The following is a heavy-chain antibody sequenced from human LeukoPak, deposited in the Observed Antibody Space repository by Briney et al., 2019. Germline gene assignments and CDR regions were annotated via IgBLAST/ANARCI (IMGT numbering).Heavy chain of an antibody. CDR1: GFTVSSNY. D-gene: IGHD6-19*01. J-gene: IGHJ3*02. CDR3: ARSFIGVAGTGNAFDT. V-gene: IGHV3-53*01. Sequence: GGSLRLSCAASGFTVSSNYMSWVRQAPGKGLEWVSVIYSGGSTYYADSVKGRFTISRDNSKNTLYLQMNSLRAEDTAVYYCARSFIGVAGTGNAFDTWGQGTMVTASS. CDR2: IYSGGST.